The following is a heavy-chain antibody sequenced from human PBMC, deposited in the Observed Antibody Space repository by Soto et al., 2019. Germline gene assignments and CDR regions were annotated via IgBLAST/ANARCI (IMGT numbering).Heavy chain of an antibody. CDR2: ISAYNGNT. CDR1: GYTFTSNG. Sequence: QVQLVQSGAEVKKPGASVKVSCKASGYTFTSNGISWVRQAPGQGLEWMGWISAYNGNTNYAQKLQGRATMTTDTSTSTAYMALRSLRSDDTAVYYCARDLAYCGGDCYPIDYWGQGTLVTVSS. J-gene: IGHJ4*02. V-gene: IGHV1-18*01. D-gene: IGHD2-21*02. CDR3: ARDLAYCGGDCYPIDY.